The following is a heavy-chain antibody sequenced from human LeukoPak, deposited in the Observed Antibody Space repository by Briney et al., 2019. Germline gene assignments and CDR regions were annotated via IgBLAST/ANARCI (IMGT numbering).Heavy chain of an antibody. J-gene: IGHJ6*02. Sequence: PGGSLRLSCAASGFTFSSYEMNWVRQAPGKGLEWVSYISSSGSTIYYADSVKGRFTISRDNAKNSLYLQMNSLGAEDTAVYYCARDQREYQLLPPMDVWGQGTTVTVSS. V-gene: IGHV3-48*03. CDR3: ARDQREYQLLPPMDV. CDR1: GFTFSSYE. CDR2: ISSSGSTI. D-gene: IGHD2-2*01.